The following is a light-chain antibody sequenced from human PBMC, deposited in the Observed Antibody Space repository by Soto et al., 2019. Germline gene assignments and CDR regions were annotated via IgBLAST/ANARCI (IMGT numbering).Light chain of an antibody. J-gene: IGLJ1*01. CDR1: SSDVGTYNY. CDR2: DVT. V-gene: IGLV2-11*01. Sequence: QSALTQPRSVSGSPGQSVTISCTGTSSDVGTYNYVSWYQQYPGKAPKFIIYDVTKRPSGVPDRFSASKSGNTASLTISGLQAGDEADYYCCSYAGSYTYVFGTGTMLTVL. CDR3: CSYAGSYTYV.